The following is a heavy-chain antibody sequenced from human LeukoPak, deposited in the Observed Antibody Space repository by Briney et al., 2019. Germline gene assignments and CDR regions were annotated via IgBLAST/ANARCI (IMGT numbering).Heavy chain of an antibody. CDR3: ATGYDILTGSRYGMDV. J-gene: IGHJ6*04. CDR2: FDPEDGET. CDR1: GYTLTELS. V-gene: IGHV1-24*01. Sequence: ASVKVSCKVSGYTLTELSMHWVRQAPGKGLEWMGGFDPEDGETIYAQKFQGRVTMTEDTSTDTAYMELSSLRSEDTAVYYCATGYDILTGSRYGMDVWGKGTTDTVSS. D-gene: IGHD3-9*01.